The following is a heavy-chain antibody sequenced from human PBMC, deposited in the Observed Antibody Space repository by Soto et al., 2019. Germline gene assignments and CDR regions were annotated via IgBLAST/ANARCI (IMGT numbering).Heavy chain of an antibody. CDR3: ASLYYDILTGPRGYYYYGMDV. CDR2: IYYSGST. Sequence: SETLSLTCTVSGGSISSYYWSWIRQPPGKGLEWFGYIYYSGSTNYNPSLKSRVTISVDTSKNQFSLKLSSVTAADTAVYYCASLYYDILTGPRGYYYYGMDVWGQGTTVTVSS. V-gene: IGHV4-59*01. CDR1: GGSISSYY. J-gene: IGHJ6*02. D-gene: IGHD3-9*01.